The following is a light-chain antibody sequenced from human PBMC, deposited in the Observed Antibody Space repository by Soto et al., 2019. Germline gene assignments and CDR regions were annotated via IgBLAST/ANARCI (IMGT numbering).Light chain of an antibody. CDR2: HAS. Sequence: DIQVTQSPSTLSASIGDTDTVACRASQGISNWLAWYQQKPGKAPKLLIFHASSLESGVPSRFSGSGSGTEFTLTISSLQSDDFATYYCQQYSSYPTFGQGTKVDIK. CDR1: QGISNW. J-gene: IGKJ1*01. CDR3: QQYSSYPT. V-gene: IGKV1-5*01.